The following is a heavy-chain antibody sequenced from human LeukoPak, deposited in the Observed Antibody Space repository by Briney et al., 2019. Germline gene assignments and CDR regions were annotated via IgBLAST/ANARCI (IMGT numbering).Heavy chain of an antibody. J-gene: IGHJ4*02. D-gene: IGHD1-7*01. CDR3: ARRGGPRGNYYFDS. CDR1: GFSFSSSSHF. V-gene: IGHV4-39*01. CDR2: IYDSGRT. Sequence: SETLCLTCAASGFSFSSSSHFWVCIRPPPGKGWEWIVSIYDSGRTYYNSSLESRVTISEDPSKNQSALKVASVNAPDTAGYYCARRGGPRGNYYFDSGGQGTLVSVSS.